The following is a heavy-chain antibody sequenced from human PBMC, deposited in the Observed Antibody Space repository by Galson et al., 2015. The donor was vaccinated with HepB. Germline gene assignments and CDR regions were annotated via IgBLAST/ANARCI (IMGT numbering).Heavy chain of an antibody. CDR3: ARESRSGWYVAGVYGRGYFDY. V-gene: IGHV3-7*01. Sequence: SLRLSCAASGFTFSSYWMSWVRQAPGKGLEWVANIKQDGSEKYYVDSVKGRFTISRDNAKNSLYLQMNSLRAEDTAVFYCARESRSGWYVAGVYGRGYFDYWGQGTLVTVSS. D-gene: IGHD6-19*01. J-gene: IGHJ4*02. CDR2: IKQDGSEK. CDR1: GFTFSSYW.